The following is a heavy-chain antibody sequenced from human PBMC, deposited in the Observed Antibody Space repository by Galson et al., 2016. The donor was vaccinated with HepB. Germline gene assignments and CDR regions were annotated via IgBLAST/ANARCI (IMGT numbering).Heavy chain of an antibody. CDR1: GDTVISGGYY. CDR2: MSYSGST. J-gene: IGHJ2*01. CDR3: ARRTYDTLTGYSDWYFDL. D-gene: IGHD3-9*01. Sequence: SETLSLTCTVSGDTVISGGYYWGWIRQPPGQGLEWIGSMSYSGSTYNHPSLKSRVTISVDTSKNQFSLKPRSVTAADTAVYSCARRTYDTLTGYSDWYFDLWGRGTLVTVSS. V-gene: IGHV4-39*01.